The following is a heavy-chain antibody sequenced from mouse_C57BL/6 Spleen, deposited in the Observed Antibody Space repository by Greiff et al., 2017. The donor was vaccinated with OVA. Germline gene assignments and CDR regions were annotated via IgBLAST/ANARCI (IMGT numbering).Heavy chain of an antibody. J-gene: IGHJ4*01. CDR2: ISGGGGNT. V-gene: IGHV5-9*01. D-gene: IGHD2-3*01. CDR1: GFTFSSYT. Sequence: LVESGGGLVKPGGSLKLSCAASGFTFSSYTMSWVRQTPEKRLEWVATISGGGGNTYYPDSVKGRFTISRDNAKNTLYLQMSSLRSEDTALYYCARWLLRDYYAMDYWGQGTSVTVSS. CDR3: ARWLLRDYYAMDY.